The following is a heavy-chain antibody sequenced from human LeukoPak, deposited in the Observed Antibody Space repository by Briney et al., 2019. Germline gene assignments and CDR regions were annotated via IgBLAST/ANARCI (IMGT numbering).Heavy chain of an antibody. J-gene: IGHJ3*02. D-gene: IGHD2-15*01. CDR2: ISYDGSNK. V-gene: IGHV3-30*18. Sequence: AGGSLRLSCAASGFTFSSYGMPWVRQAPGKGLEWVAVISYDGSNKYYADSVKGRFTISRDNSKNTLYLQMNSLRAEDTAVYYCAKDGGIVVVDDAFDIWGQGTMVTVSS. CDR3: AKDGGIVVVDDAFDI. CDR1: GFTFSSYG.